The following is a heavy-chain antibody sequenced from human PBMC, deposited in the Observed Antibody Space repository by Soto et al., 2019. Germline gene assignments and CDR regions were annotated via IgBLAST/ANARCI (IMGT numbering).Heavy chain of an antibody. J-gene: IGHJ2*01. D-gene: IGHD5-18*01. Sequence: SETLSLTCTVSGGSISSGGYYWSWIRQHPGKGLEWIGYIYYSGSTYYNPSLKSRVTISVDTSKNQFSLKLSSVTAADTAVYYCATLPFIQPLGWYFDLWGRGTLVTLSS. CDR2: IYYSGST. V-gene: IGHV4-31*03. CDR1: GGSISSGGYY. CDR3: ATLPFIQPLGWYFDL.